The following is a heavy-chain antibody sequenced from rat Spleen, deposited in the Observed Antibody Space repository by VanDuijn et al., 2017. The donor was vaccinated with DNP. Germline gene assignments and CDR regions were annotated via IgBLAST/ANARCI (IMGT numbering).Heavy chain of an antibody. V-gene: IGHV5-31*01. CDR1: GFTFNYYW. Sequence: EVQLVESGGDLVQPGRSLRLSCVASGFTFNYYWMTWIRQVPGKGLEWVASISTSDGNIYYPDSVKGRFTISRDNAESSLYLQMNSLRSEDTATYYCARLLTTRVLDYWGQGVMVTVSS. J-gene: IGHJ2*01. CDR3: ARLLTTRVLDY. CDR2: ISTSDGNI. D-gene: IGHD1-4*01.